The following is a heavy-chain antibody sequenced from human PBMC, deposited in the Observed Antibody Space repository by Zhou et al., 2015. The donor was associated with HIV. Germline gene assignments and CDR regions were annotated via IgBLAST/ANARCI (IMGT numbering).Heavy chain of an antibody. CDR3: ARAKLPGRQFDWVLSPFVH. Sequence: DVQLVESGGASVQPGGSLRLSCEVSGFTFAIYWMHWVRQVPGKGLTWVSRIDQDGESTTYADSVRGRFTISRDNAANTLHLQMNGLRVDDTGVYYCARAKLPGRQFDWVLSPFVHWGRGTLVTVSS. D-gene: IGHD3-9*01. CDR2: IDQDGEST. CDR1: GFTFAIYW. V-gene: IGHV3-74*03. J-gene: IGHJ5*02.